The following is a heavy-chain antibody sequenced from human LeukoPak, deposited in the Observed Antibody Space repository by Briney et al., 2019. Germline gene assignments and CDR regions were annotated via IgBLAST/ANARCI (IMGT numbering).Heavy chain of an antibody. V-gene: IGHV1-2*02. CDR2: IRPNSGGT. D-gene: IGHD6-6*01. CDR1: GYTFTGYY. CDR3: ATYSNSTLQYCYGLDV. J-gene: IGHJ6*01. Sequence: GASVKVSCKTSGYTFTGYYLHWVRQAPAQGLEWMGWIRPNSGGTKNAQKFQGRVTMTRDTSISTAYMELNRLTSDDTAVYYCATYSNSTLQYCYGLDVWGQGTTVTVSS.